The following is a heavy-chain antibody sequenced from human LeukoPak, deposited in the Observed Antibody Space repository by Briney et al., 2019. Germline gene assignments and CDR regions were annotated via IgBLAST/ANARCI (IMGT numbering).Heavy chain of an antibody. D-gene: IGHD6-19*01. CDR3: ARDQDTSGPLGY. CDR1: GFIFSIYS. Sequence: GGSLRLSCAASGFIFSIYSMNWVRQAPGKGLEWVSSISTGSSYIYYADSVKGRFTISRDNAKNSLYLQMNSLRAEDTAVYYCARDQDTSGPLGYWGQGTLVTVSS. CDR2: ISTGSSYI. V-gene: IGHV3-21*01. J-gene: IGHJ4*02.